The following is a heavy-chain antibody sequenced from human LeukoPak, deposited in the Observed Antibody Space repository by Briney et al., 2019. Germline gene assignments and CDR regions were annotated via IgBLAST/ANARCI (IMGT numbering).Heavy chain of an antibody. Sequence: ASVKVSCKASGYTFTSYDINWVRQATGQGLEWMGWKNPNSGNTGYARKFQDRVTMTRNTFTSTAYMILSSLTSDDTAVYYCARDYYGSGSYPNWGQGTLVTVSS. CDR1: GYTFTSYD. V-gene: IGHV1-8*01. CDR3: ARDYYGSGSYPN. J-gene: IGHJ4*02. CDR2: KNPNSGNT. D-gene: IGHD3-10*01.